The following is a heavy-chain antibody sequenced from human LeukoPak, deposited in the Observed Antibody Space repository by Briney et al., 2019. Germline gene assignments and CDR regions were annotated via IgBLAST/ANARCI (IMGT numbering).Heavy chain of an antibody. D-gene: IGHD1-26*01. J-gene: IGHJ6*03. CDR3: AADQGGATHMDV. CDR1: GFTFTSSA. V-gene: IGHV1-58*01. CDR2: IVVGSGNT. Sequence: SVKVSCKASGFTFTSSAVQWVRQARGQRLEWIGWIVVGSGNTNYAQKFQEGVTITRDMSTSTAYMELSSLRSEDTAVYYCAADQGGATHMDVWGKGTTVTVSS.